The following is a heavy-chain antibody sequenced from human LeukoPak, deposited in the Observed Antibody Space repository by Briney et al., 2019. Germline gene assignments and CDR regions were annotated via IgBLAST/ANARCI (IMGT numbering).Heavy chain of an antibody. CDR3: ARVSYSGELLRGFDY. CDR2: TYYRSKWYN. V-gene: IGHV6-1*01. CDR1: GGSISSYY. Sequence: SETLSLTCTVSGGSISSYYWSWIRQSPSRGLEWLGRTYYRSKWYNDYAVSVKSRITINPDTSKNQFSLQLNSVTPEDTAVYYCARVSYSGELLRGFDYWGQGTLVTVSS. J-gene: IGHJ4*02. D-gene: IGHD1-26*01.